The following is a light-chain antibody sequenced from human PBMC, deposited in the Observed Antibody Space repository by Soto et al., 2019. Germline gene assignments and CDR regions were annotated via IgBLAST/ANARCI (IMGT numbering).Light chain of an antibody. J-gene: IGKJ2*01. Sequence: DIQLTQSPSTLSASVGDRVTITCRASESITTWLAWYQQKPGKAPKVLIHDASTLESGVPSRFSGSGSGTDFTLTISSLQPDDFAAYFCHPYNTFPYTFGQGTKLETK. CDR1: ESITTW. V-gene: IGKV1-5*01. CDR2: DAS. CDR3: HPYNTFPYT.